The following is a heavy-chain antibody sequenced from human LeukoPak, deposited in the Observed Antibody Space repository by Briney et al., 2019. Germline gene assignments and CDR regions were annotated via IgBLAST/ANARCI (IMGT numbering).Heavy chain of an antibody. J-gene: IGHJ4*02. CDR1: GFTFSSYS. CDR3: ARDVYYYDSSGYYYFDY. CDR2: ISSSSSYI. Sequence: GGSLRLSCAASGFTFSSYSMNWVRQAPGKGLEWVSSISSSSSYIYYADSVKGRFTISRGNAKNSLYLQMNSLRAEDTAVYYCARDVYYYDSSGYYYFDYWGQGTLVTVSS. D-gene: IGHD3-22*01. V-gene: IGHV3-21*01.